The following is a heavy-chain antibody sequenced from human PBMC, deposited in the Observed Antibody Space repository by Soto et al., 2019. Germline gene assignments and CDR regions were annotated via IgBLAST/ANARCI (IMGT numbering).Heavy chain of an antibody. Sequence: QVKLVQSGAEEKKPGASVKVSCKASGYTFTSYAMHWVRQAPGQRLEWMGWINAGNGNTKYSQKFQGRVTITRDTPARTAYMELSSLRSEDTAVYYCAGSIVVVTAVDYWGQGTLVTV. CDR2: INAGNGNT. D-gene: IGHD2-21*02. CDR1: GYTFTSYA. V-gene: IGHV1-3*05. CDR3: AGSIVVVTAVDY. J-gene: IGHJ4*02.